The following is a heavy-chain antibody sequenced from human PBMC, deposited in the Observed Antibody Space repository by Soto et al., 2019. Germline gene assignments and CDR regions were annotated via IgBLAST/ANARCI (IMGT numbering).Heavy chain of an antibody. V-gene: IGHV4-34*01. D-gene: IGHD3-9*01. CDR3: ARESHDILTGPPWVWYFDL. J-gene: IGHJ2*01. Sequence: QVQLQQWGAGPLRPLETLSLTCGVSGGSFSGYYWAWIRQSPGKGLEWIGEINDRGSINYNPSLTSRLSISVDTSKNHYSVNLRSVTAADTAVYYCARESHDILTGPPWVWYFDLWGRGTLVTVSS. CDR2: INDRGSI. CDR1: GGSFSGYY.